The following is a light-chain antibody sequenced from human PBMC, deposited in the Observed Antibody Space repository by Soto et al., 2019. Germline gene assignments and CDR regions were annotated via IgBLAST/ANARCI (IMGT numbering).Light chain of an antibody. Sequence: QSVLTQPPSVSGAPGQKVTISCTGGSSNIGAGYDVNWYQQLPGTAPKLLISGISDRPSGVPDRFSDSKSGTSASLAITGLQAEDETDYYCQSFDSGLSGYVFGTGTKVTVL. J-gene: IGLJ1*01. CDR3: QSFDSGLSGYV. V-gene: IGLV1-40*01. CDR1: SSNIGAGYD. CDR2: GIS.